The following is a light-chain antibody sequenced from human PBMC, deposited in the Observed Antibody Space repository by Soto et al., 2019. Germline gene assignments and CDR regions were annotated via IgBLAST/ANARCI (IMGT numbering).Light chain of an antibody. Sequence: EIVMTQSPATLSATPGERATLSCRASQSVKTNLAWYQQHPGQAPRLLIYGASTRATGISPRFSGSGSGTDFTLTISSLQSEDFAMYYCQQYNLWPPITFGPGTRLE. CDR1: QSVKTN. V-gene: IGKV3-15*01. J-gene: IGKJ5*01. CDR3: QQYNLWPPIT. CDR2: GAS.